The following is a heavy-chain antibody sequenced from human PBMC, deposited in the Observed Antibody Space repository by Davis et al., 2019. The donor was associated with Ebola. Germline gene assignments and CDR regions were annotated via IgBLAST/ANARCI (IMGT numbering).Heavy chain of an antibody. J-gene: IGHJ3*02. V-gene: IGHV4-34*01. Sequence: PSETLSLTCGVSGGSFSGYYWTWIRQPPGKGLQWIGEIDHRGTTNYNPSPQTRLTMSVDTSKNQFSLQLSSVTAADTALYYCARGFTYDYVWGSYRDTQDAFDMWGQGTMVTVSS. CDR1: GGSFSGYY. D-gene: IGHD3-16*02. CDR2: IDHRGTT. CDR3: ARGFTYDYVWGSYRDTQDAFDM.